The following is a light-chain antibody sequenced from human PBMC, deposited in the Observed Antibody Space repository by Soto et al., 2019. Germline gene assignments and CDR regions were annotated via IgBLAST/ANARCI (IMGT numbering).Light chain of an antibody. V-gene: IGKV1-39*01. CDR1: QSISNS. Sequence: DIQMTQSPSSLSASVGDRVTITCRASQSISNSLNWYQHKAGKAPKLLISAASSLQSGVPSRFSGGGSGTDFTLTISSLQPEDFVTYYCQQTYTALITFGQGTRLDIK. CDR3: QQTYTALIT. CDR2: AAS. J-gene: IGKJ5*01.